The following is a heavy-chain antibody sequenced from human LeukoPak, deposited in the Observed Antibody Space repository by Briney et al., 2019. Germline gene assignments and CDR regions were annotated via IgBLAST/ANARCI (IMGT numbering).Heavy chain of an antibody. J-gene: IGHJ4*02. CDR3: PRARYSSGWYVWDY. CDR2: ISSSSSTI. D-gene: IGHD6-19*01. V-gene: IGHV3-48*02. Sequence: GGSLRLSCAASGFTFDYSAMTWVRQAPEKGLEWVSYISSSSSTIYYADSVKGRFTISRDNAKNSLYLQMNSLRDEDTAVYYCPRARYSSGWYVWDYWGQGTLVTVSS. CDR1: GFTFDYSA.